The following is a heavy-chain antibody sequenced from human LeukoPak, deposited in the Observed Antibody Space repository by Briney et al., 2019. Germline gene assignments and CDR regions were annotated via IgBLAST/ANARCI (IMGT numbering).Heavy chain of an antibody. CDR1: GLTFSNYW. Sequence: GGSLRLSCVASGLTFSNYWMHWVRQAPGKGLVWVSRVNNDGSGTIYADSVKGRFTISRDNAKNTVFLQMNSLRAEDTALYYCARGGYQHGYDYWGQGARVTVSS. CDR3: ARGGYQHGYDY. CDR2: VNNDGSGT. D-gene: IGHD2-2*01. J-gene: IGHJ4*02. V-gene: IGHV3-74*01.